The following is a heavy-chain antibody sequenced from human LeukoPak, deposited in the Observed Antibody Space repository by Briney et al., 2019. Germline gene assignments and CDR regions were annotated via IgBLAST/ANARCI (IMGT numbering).Heavy chain of an antibody. CDR2: ISANGGST. V-gene: IGHV3-64*01. J-gene: IGHJ5*02. CDR3: AKDYEPLVGVHRWGDWFDP. CDR1: GFSFSSYA. Sequence: GGSLRLSCAASGFSFSSYAMHWVRQAPGKGLEYVSGISANGGSTYYANSVKGRFTISRDNSKNTLYLQMGSLRAEDMAVYYCAKDYEPLVGVHRWGDWFDPWGQGTLVTVSS. D-gene: IGHD1-26*01.